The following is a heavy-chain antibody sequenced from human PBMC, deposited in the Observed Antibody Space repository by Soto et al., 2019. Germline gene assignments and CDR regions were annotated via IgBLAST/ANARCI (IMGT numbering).Heavy chain of an antibody. CDR2: IYHSGST. Sequence: QVQLQESGPGLVKPSGTLSLTCAVSGGSISSSNWWSWVRQPPGKGLEWIGEIYHSGSTNYNPSLQSRGTISVDKSKNQFSLKLSSVTAADTAVYYCASVRGGYYYAMDVWGQGTTVTVSS. D-gene: IGHD3-10*02. V-gene: IGHV4-4*02. CDR3: ASVRGGYYYAMDV. J-gene: IGHJ6*02. CDR1: GGSISSSNW.